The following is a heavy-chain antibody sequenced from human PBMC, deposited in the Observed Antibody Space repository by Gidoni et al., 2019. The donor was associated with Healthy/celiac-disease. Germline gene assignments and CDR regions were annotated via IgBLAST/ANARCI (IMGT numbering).Heavy chain of an antibody. V-gene: IGHV4-34*01. D-gene: IGHD3-22*01. J-gene: IGHJ4*02. CDR3: AGVRSGYYSRNPFDY. CDR2: INHSGST. CDR1: GGSFSGYY. Sequence: QVQLQQWGAGLLKPSATLSLTCAVYGGSFSGYYWSWIRQPPGKGLEWIGEINHSGSTNYNPSLKSRVTISVDTSKNQFSLKLSSVTAADTAVYYCAGVRSGYYSRNPFDYWGQGTLVTVSS.